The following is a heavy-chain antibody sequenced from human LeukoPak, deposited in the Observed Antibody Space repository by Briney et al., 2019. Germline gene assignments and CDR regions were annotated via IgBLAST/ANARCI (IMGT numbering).Heavy chain of an antibody. Sequence: SETLSLTCTVSGGSISSYYWSWIRQPAGKGLEWIGRIYTSGSTNYNPSLKSRVTVSVDTSKNQFSLKLSSVTAADTAVYYCARDRGAQYYYDSSGYYPFDYWGQGTLVTVSS. D-gene: IGHD3-22*01. V-gene: IGHV4-4*07. CDR3: ARDRGAQYYYDSSGYYPFDY. J-gene: IGHJ4*02. CDR1: GGSISSYY. CDR2: IYTSGST.